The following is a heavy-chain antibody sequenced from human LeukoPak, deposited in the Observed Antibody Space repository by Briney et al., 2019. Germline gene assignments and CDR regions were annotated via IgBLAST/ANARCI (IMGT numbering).Heavy chain of an antibody. V-gene: IGHV4-4*07. CDR2: IYTSGST. D-gene: IGHD5-18*01. Sequence: SETLSLTCTVSGGSISSYYWSWLRQPAGKGLEWIGRIYTSGSTNYNPSLTSRVTISVDKSKNQFSLKLSSVTAADTAVYYCARAHYVDTARTTNAFDIWGQGTMVTVSS. CDR1: GGSISSYY. CDR3: ARAHYVDTARTTNAFDI. J-gene: IGHJ3*02.